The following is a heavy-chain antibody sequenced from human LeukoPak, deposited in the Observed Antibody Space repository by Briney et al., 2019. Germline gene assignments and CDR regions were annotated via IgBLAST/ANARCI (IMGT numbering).Heavy chain of an antibody. V-gene: IGHV1-2*02. Sequence: VASVKVSCKASGYTFTGYYMHWVRQAPGQGLEWMGWINPNSGGTNYAQKFQGRVTMTRDTSISTAYMELSRLRSDDTAVYYCARDMVRGTPGPILMGYWGQGTLVTVSS. CDR1: GYTFTGYY. J-gene: IGHJ4*02. CDR3: ARDMVRGTPGPILMGY. CDR2: INPNSGGT. D-gene: IGHD3-10*01.